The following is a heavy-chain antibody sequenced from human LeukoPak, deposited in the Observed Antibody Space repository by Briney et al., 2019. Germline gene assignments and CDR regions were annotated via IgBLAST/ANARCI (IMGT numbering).Heavy chain of an antibody. CDR1: GFTFSSYW. V-gene: IGHV3-7*01. J-gene: IGHJ3*02. CDR3: ARHGFWSGYDAFAI. Sequence: PGGSLRLSCAASGFTFSSYWMSWVRQAPGKGLEWVANIKQDGSEKYYVDSVKGRFTISRDNAKNSLYLQMNSLRAEDTAVYYCARHGFWSGYDAFAIWGQGTMFAVSS. CDR2: IKQDGSEK. D-gene: IGHD3-3*01.